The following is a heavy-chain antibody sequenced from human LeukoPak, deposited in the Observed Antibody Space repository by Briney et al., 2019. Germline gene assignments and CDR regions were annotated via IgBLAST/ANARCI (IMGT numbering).Heavy chain of an antibody. CDR1: GYSFIGHY. CDR2: INPNSGGT. D-gene: IGHD2-2*01. J-gene: IGHJ6*02. CDR3: ARDPSSSSRYGMDV. V-gene: IGHV1-2*02. Sequence: ASVKVSCKASGYSFIGHYIRWVRQAPGQGLEWLGWINPNSGGTNYAQKFQGRVTITRDTSISTAYMELSSLRSDDTAVYYCARDPSSSSRYGMDVWGQGTTVTVSS.